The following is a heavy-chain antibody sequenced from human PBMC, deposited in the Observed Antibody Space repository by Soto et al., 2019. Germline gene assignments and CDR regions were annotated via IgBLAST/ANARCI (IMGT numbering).Heavy chain of an antibody. CDR2: ISYDGSNK. CDR1: GFTFSSYG. CDR3: AKSRYRPTGTTLKGYFDY. J-gene: IGHJ4*02. Sequence: QVQLVESGGGVVQPGRSLRLSCAASGFTFSSYGMHWVRQAPGKGLEWVAVISYDGSNKYYADSVKGRFTISRDNSKNTLSLQMNSLRAEDTAVYYCAKSRYRPTGTTLKGYFDYWGQGTLITVSS. V-gene: IGHV3-30*18. D-gene: IGHD1-1*01.